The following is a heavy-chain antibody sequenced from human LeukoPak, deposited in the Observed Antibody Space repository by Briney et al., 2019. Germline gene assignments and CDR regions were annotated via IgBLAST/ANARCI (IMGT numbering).Heavy chain of an antibody. CDR3: ARHATYDSRGATGFDP. V-gene: IGHV4-61*08. D-gene: IGHD3-22*01. CDR1: GGSVTTYGSC. J-gene: IGHJ5*02. CDR2: DYCGGNT. Sequence: PSETLSLTCTVSGGSVTTYGSCWSWIRQPPGKGLEWIAYDYCGGNTNYNPSLKSRVTISVDTSKNQFSLKLSSVTAADTAVYYCARHATYDSRGATGFDPWGQGTLVTVSS.